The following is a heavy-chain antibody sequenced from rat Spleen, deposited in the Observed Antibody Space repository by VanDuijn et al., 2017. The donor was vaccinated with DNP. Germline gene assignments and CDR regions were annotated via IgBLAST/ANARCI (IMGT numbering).Heavy chain of an antibody. D-gene: IGHD1-2*01. CDR2: ISTSGGST. Sequence: EVQLVESGGGLVQPGRSLKLSCAASGFTFSNYGMHWIRQAPTKGLEWVASISTSGGSTYYRDSVKGRFTISRDNAKSTLYLQMDSLRSEDTATYYCATDSSYIYNYWGQGVMVTVSS. J-gene: IGHJ2*01. V-gene: IGHV5-19*01. CDR1: GFTFSNYG. CDR3: ATDSSYIYNY.